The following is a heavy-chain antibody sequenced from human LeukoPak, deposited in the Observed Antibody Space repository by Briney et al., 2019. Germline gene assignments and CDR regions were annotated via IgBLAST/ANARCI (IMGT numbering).Heavy chain of an antibody. CDR3: ARGSLTTVTTTKVADFDY. D-gene: IGHD4-17*01. Sequence: SETLSLTCAVYGGSFSGYYWSWIRQPPGKGLEWIGEINHSGSTNYNPSLKGRVTISVDTSKNQFSLKLSSVTAADTAVYYCARGSLTTVTTTKVADFDYWGQGTLVTVSS. J-gene: IGHJ4*02. CDR1: GGSFSGYY. V-gene: IGHV4-34*01. CDR2: INHSGST.